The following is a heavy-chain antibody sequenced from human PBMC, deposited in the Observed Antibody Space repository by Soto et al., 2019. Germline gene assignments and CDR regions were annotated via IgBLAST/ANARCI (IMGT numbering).Heavy chain of an antibody. CDR3: ARERGYSGYVGYYYMDV. D-gene: IGHD5-12*01. Sequence: TSVKVSCKASGYTFTGYYMHWVRQAPGQGLEGMGWINPNSGGTNYAQKFQGWVTMTRDTSISTAYRELSRLRSDDTAVYYCARERGYSGYVGYYYMDVWGKGTTVTVSS. V-gene: IGHV1-2*04. CDR1: GYTFTGYY. J-gene: IGHJ6*03. CDR2: INPNSGGT.